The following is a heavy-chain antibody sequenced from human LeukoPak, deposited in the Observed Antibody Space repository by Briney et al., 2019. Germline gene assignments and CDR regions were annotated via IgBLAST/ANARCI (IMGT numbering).Heavy chain of an antibody. CDR1: GGTFSSYA. V-gene: IGHV7-4-1*02. CDR3: ARAYSSSSGGDYYYYMDV. J-gene: IGHJ6*03. CDR2: INTNTGNP. Sequence: ASVKASCKASGGTFSSYAISWARQAPGQGLEWMGWINTNTGNPTYAQGFTGRFVFSLDTSVSTAYLQISSLKAEDTAVYYCARAYSSSSGGDYYYYMDVWGKGTTVTVSS. D-gene: IGHD6-6*01.